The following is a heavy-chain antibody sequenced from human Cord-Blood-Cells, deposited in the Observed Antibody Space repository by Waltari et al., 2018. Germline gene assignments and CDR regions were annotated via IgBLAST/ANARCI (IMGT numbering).Heavy chain of an antibody. CDR2: IYSGGST. V-gene: IGHV3-66*01. CDR3: ARARGYCSSTSCYPFDY. CDR1: GFTVSSNY. D-gene: IGHD2-2*01. Sequence: EVQLVESGGGLVQPGGSLRLSCAASGFTVSSNYMSWVRQAPGKGLEWVSVIYSGGSTYYADSVKCRFTISRDNSKNTLYLQMNSLRAEDTAVYYCARARGYCSSTSCYPFDYWGQGTLVTVSS. J-gene: IGHJ4*02.